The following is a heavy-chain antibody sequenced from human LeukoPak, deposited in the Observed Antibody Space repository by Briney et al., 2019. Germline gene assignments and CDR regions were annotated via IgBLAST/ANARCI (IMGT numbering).Heavy chain of an antibody. Sequence: SVKVSCKASGYTFTSHAMHWVRQAPGQRLEWMGGIIPIFGTANYAQKFQGRVTITADESTSTAYMELSSLRSEDTAVYYCARVTLNDYGDYAPVDPWGQGTLVTVSS. CDR3: ARVTLNDYGDYAPVDP. J-gene: IGHJ5*02. V-gene: IGHV1-69*13. CDR2: IIPIFGTA. CDR1: GYTFTSHA. D-gene: IGHD4-17*01.